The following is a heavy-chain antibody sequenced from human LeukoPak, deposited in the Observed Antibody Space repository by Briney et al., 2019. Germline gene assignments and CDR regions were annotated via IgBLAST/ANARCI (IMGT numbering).Heavy chain of an antibody. CDR2: IYPGDSDT. CDR1: GYSFTSYW. D-gene: IGHD2-2*01. Sequence: GESLKISCKGSGYSFTSYWIGWVRRMPGKGLEWMGIIYPGDSDTRYSPSFQGQVTISADKSISTAYLQWSSLKASDTAMYYCARPYCSSTSCYGWFDPWGQGTLVTVSS. J-gene: IGHJ5*02. CDR3: ARPYCSSTSCYGWFDP. V-gene: IGHV5-51*01.